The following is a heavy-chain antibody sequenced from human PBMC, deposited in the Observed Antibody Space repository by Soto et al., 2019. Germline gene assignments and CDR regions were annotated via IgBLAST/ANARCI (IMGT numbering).Heavy chain of an antibody. CDR2: IDSSGEK. J-gene: IGHJ5*02. CDR3: ARRHLAVAVSPWFDP. V-gene: IGHV2-26*01. Sequence: QVTLKESGPVLVNPTETLTLRCTVSGLSITDSEMGVSWIRQPPGQPLAWLAHIDSSGEKSYRTFLKSRLAISKDTSKSQIVLTMTNMDPADTATYYCARRHLAVAVSPWFDPWGQGIPVTVSS. CDR1: GLSITDSEMG. D-gene: IGHD6-19*01.